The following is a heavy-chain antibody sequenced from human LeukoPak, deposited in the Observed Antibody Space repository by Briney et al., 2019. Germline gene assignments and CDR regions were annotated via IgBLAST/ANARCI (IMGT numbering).Heavy chain of an antibody. CDR3: AKDRASAYGSGSYSAFDI. D-gene: IGHD3-10*01. J-gene: IGHJ3*02. CDR2: VYSGGTT. Sequence: HPGGSLRLSCAASGFTVSTNYMNWVRQAPGKGLEWVSVVYSGGTTYYADSVKGRFTISRDNSKNTLYLQMNSLRAEDTALYYCAKDRASAYGSGSYSAFDIWGQGTMVTVSS. V-gene: IGHV3-53*01. CDR1: GFTVSTNY.